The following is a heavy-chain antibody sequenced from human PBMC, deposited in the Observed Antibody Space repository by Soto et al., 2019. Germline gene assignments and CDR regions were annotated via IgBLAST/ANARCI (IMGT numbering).Heavy chain of an antibody. CDR3: AREDFGDKIDY. J-gene: IGHJ4*02. CDR2: ISPYNGHT. V-gene: IGHV1-18*01. D-gene: IGHD3-10*01. Sequence: QVHLVQSGAKVKKPGASVKVSCKASGYTFTNYGISWVRQAPGQGLEWMGWISPYNGHTHYTQRFQGRVTMTTDTSTTTTFMELRSLSSDDTAVYYCAREDFGDKIDYWGQGTLVAVSS. CDR1: GYTFTNYG.